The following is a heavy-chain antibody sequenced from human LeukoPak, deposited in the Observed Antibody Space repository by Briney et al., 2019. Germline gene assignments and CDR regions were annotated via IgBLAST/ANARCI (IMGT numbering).Heavy chain of an antibody. CDR3: ARLLLGSYGMDV. CDR1: GYTFTGYY. J-gene: IGHJ6*02. Sequence: ASVTVSCKASGYTFTGYYMHWGRQAPGQGLEWMGWINPNSGGTNYAQKFQGRVTMTRDTSISTAYMELSRLRSNDTAVYYCARLLLGSYGMDVWGQGTTVTVSS. CDR2: INPNSGGT. V-gene: IGHV1-2*02. D-gene: IGHD2-15*01.